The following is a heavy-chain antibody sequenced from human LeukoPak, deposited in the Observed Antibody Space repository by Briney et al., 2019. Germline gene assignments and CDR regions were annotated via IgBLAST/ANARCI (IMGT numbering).Heavy chain of an antibody. D-gene: IGHD2-2*01. J-gene: IGHJ6*02. CDR1: GGTFSSYA. V-gene: IGHV1-2*06. CDR3: ARLVPAADHPYYYYGMDV. Sequence: ASVKVSCKASGGTFSSYAISWVRQAPGQGLEWMGRINPNSGGTNYAQKFQGRVTMTRDTSISTAYMELSRLRSDDTAVYYCARLVPAADHPYYYYGMDVWGQGTTVTVSS. CDR2: INPNSGGT.